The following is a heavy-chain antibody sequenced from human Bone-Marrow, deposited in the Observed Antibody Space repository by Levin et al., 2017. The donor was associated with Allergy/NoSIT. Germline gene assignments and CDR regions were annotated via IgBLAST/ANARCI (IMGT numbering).Heavy chain of an antibody. D-gene: IGHD6-13*01. CDR3: ARDRAAAGLWDI. V-gene: IGHV3-7*01. CDR2: IKQDGSEK. J-gene: IGHJ6*02. CDR1: GFTFSSYW. Sequence: GESLKISCAASGFTFSSYWMSWVRQAPGKGLEWVANIKQDGSEKNYVDSVKGRFTISRDNAKNSLYLQMNSLRAEDTAVYYCARDRAAAGLWDIWGQGTTVTVSS.